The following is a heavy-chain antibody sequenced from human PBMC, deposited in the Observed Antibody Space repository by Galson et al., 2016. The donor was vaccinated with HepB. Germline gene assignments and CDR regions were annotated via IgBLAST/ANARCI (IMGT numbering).Heavy chain of an antibody. CDR2: ISSNGGST. V-gene: IGHV3-64*01. J-gene: IGHJ6*02. D-gene: IGHD2-2*01. CDR3: ARSLTLYCISTTCYGNYYGMDV. CDR1: GFTFSSYA. Sequence: SLRLSCAASGFTFSSYAMHWVRQAPGEGLEYVSAISSNGGSTYYANSVKGRLTISRDNSKNTLYLQMGSLRAEDMAVYYCARSLTLYCISTTCYGNYYGMDVWGQGTTVTVSS.